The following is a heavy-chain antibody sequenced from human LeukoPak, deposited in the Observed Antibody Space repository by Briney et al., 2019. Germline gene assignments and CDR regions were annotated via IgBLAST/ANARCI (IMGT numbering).Heavy chain of an antibody. CDR1: GFTFSSFA. J-gene: IGHJ4*02. CDR3: AKGGGYSGYDSRDFDY. V-gene: IGHV3-23*01. Sequence: GGSLRLSCAASGFTFSSFAMSWVRQAPGKGLEWVSALSGSGGSIYYADSVKGRFTISRDNSRNTLYLQMNSQRAEDTAIYYCAKGGGYSGYDSRDFDYWGQGTLVTVSS. D-gene: IGHD5-12*01. CDR2: LSGSGGSI.